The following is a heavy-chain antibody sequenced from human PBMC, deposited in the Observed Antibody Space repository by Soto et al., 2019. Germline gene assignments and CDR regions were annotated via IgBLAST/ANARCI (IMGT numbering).Heavy chain of an antibody. Sequence: GGSLRLSCADSGFTFDDYAMNWVRQAPGKGLEWVSGISWNSGSIGYADSVKGRFTISRDNAKNSLFLQMNSLRAEDTALYYYSKDMSSGYQGDAFDIWGQGTMVTVSS. CDR2: ISWNSGSI. D-gene: IGHD3-22*01. CDR3: SKDMSSGYQGDAFDI. V-gene: IGHV3-9*01. J-gene: IGHJ3*02. CDR1: GFTFDDYA.